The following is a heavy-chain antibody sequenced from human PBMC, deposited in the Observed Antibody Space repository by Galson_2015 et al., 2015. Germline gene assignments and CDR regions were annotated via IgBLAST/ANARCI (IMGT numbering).Heavy chain of an antibody. CDR1: GFSLSTSGMC. V-gene: IGHV2-70*01. CDR3: ARIRSNRGGYSYGYWYFDL. D-gene: IGHD5-18*01. CDR2: IDWDDDK. Sequence: PALVKPTQTLTLTCTFSGFSLSTSGMCVSWIRQPPGKALEWLALIDWDDDKYYSTSLKTRLTISKDTSKNQVVLPMTNMDPVDTATYYCARIRSNRGGYSYGYWYFDLWGRGTLVTVSS. J-gene: IGHJ2*01.